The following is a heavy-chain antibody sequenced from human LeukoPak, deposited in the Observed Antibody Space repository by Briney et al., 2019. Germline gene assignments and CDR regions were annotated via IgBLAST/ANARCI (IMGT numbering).Heavy chain of an antibody. CDR2: FGGSDTTK. Sequence: PGGSLRLSSAASGFYFGAYEMNWVRQAPGKGVEWVAYFGGSDTTKYYADSVRGRITISRDNAKNSLYLQMNSLRAEDTALYYCTTLGYHLDSWGQGTLVIVSS. CDR1: GFYFGAYE. CDR3: TTLGYHLDS. J-gene: IGHJ4*02. V-gene: IGHV3-48*03. D-gene: IGHD3-22*01.